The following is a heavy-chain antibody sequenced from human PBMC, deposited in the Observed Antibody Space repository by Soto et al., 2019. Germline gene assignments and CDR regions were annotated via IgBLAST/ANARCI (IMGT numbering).Heavy chain of an antibody. Sequence: ETLSLISNVSGAFMSSSYWAWIRQPPGKGVEWIGYIFHSGSTNYNPSLKSRVTISVDTSKNQFSLNLSSLTTADTAVYFCARGGNRYSSTSSGVCGFDDWGQGTLVTGSS. CDR3: ARGGNRYSSTSSGVCGFDD. V-gene: IGHV4-59*01. CDR1: GAFMSSSY. D-gene: IGHD6-6*01. CDR2: IFHSGST. J-gene: IGHJ4*02.